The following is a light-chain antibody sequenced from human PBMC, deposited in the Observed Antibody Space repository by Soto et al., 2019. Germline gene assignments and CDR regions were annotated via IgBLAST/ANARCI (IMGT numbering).Light chain of an antibody. J-gene: IGKJ4*01. CDR3: QQCYDWPLT. Sequence: EIVMTQSPVTLSVSPGERATLSCRASQSVSSSLAWYQQKPGQSPRLLIYGASTRATGVPARFSGSGSGTEFTLTISSLQSEEFAVYYCQQCYDWPLTFGGGTKVEIE. CDR2: GAS. V-gene: IGKV3-15*01. CDR1: QSVSSS.